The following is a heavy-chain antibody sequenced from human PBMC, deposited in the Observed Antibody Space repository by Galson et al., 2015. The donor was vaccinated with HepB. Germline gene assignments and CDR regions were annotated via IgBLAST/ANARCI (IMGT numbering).Heavy chain of an antibody. CDR3: ARGDYNTLTGYRRFNWNFDL. D-gene: IGHD3-9*01. Sequence: SLRLSCAASGFTVSSNYMSWVRQAPGKGLEWVSAMYSGGSTHYADSVKGRFTISRDNAKNTLFLQMNSLRDEDTAVYFCARGDYNTLTGYRRFNWNFDLWGRGTLVTVSS. J-gene: IGHJ2*01. V-gene: IGHV3-66*01. CDR1: GFTVSSNY. CDR2: MYSGGST.